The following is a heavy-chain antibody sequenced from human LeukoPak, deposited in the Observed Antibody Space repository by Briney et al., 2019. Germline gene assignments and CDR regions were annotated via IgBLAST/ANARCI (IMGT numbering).Heavy chain of an antibody. CDR2: INPNSGST. Sequence: ASVKVSCKASGYPFTGYYMHWVRPAPGPGLEWMGRINPNSGSTNYAQKFQGRVTMTRDTSISTAYMELSRLRSDDTAVYYCARVKGYSSSWAFRYWGQGTLVTVSS. J-gene: IGHJ4*02. D-gene: IGHD6-13*01. CDR3: ARVKGYSSSWAFRY. V-gene: IGHV1-2*06. CDR1: GYPFTGYY.